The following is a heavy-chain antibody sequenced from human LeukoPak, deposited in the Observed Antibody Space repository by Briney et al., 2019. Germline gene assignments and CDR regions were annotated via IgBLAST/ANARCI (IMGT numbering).Heavy chain of an antibody. J-gene: IGHJ3*02. V-gene: IGHV1-24*01. CDR2: FDPEDGET. D-gene: IGHD2-2*01. CDR1: GYTLTELS. CDR3: ATGGPAVTYRVYDAFDI. Sequence: ASVKVSCKVSGYTLTELSMHWVRQAPGKGLEWMGGFDPEDGETIYAQKFQGRVTMTEDTSTDTAYMELSSLRSEDTAVYYCATGGPAVTYRVYDAFDIWGQGTMATVSS.